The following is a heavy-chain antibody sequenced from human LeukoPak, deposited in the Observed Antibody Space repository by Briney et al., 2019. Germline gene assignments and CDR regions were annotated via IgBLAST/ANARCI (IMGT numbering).Heavy chain of an antibody. D-gene: IGHD2-2*01. V-gene: IGHV4-59*01. CDR3: ARSIVVVPAAKDQFYYYYYMDV. CDR1: GGSISSYY. CDR2: IYYSGST. J-gene: IGHJ6*03. Sequence: SETLSLTCTVSGGSISSYYWSWIRQPPVKGLEWIGYIYYSGSTNYNPSLKSRVTISVDTSKNQFSLKLSSVTAADTAVYYCARSIVVVPAAKDQFYYYYYMDVWGKGTTVTVSS.